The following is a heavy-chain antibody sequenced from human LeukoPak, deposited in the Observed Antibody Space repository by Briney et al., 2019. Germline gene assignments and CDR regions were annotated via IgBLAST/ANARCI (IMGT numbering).Heavy chain of an antibody. CDR1: GFTFSTYS. CDR2: ITDSGGIT. V-gene: IGHV3-23*01. D-gene: IGHD6-13*01. J-gene: IGHJ5*02. Sequence: GGSLRRSCAPSGFTFSTYSMSWVRQAPGKGLEWVSGITDSGGITNYADSVKGRFTMSRDNAKNTLYLQMNSLRVEDTAVYYCAKGVGSSWRAPLDPWGQGTLVTVSS. CDR3: AKGVGSSWRAPLDP.